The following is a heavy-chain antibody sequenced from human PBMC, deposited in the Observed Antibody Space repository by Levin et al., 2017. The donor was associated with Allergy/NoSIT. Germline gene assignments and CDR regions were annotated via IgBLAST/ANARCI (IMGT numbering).Heavy chain of an antibody. CDR2: VYYDGST. CDR3: ARYYDFWSGSQRGYFDY. Sequence: PSETLSLTCTVSSGSISSFFWGWIRQPPGKGLEWLGFVYYDGSTTYNPSLQSRLTISVDRPMNQFSRRLKSVTAADTAVYYCARYYDFWSGSQRGYFDYWGQGTLVTVSS. CDR1: SGSISSFF. J-gene: IGHJ4*02. V-gene: IGHV4-59*01. D-gene: IGHD3-3*01.